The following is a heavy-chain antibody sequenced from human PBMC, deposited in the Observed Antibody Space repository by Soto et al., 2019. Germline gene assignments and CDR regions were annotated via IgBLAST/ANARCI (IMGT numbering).Heavy chain of an antibody. D-gene: IGHD1-20*01. Sequence: SETLSLTCTVSGGSISSSSYYWGWIRQPPGKGLEWIGSIYYSGSTYYNPSLKSRVTISVDTSKNQFSLKLSSVTAADTAVYYCARQGRSGAAGNWNPDYWGQGSLVTVSS. J-gene: IGHJ4*02. CDR1: GGSISSSSYY. V-gene: IGHV4-39*01. CDR2: IYYSGST. CDR3: ARQGRSGAAGNWNPDY.